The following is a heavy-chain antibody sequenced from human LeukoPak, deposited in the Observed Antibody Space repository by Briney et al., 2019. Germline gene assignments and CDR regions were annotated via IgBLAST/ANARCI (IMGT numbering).Heavy chain of an antibody. D-gene: IGHD3-10*01. CDR2: IDWDDDK. Sequence: SGPALVKPTQTLTLTCTFSRFSLSTSGMCVSWIRQPPGKALEWLARIDWDDDKYYSTSLKTRLTISKDTSKNQVVLTMTNMDPVDTATYYCARILDHYYAFDIWGQGTMVTVSS. J-gene: IGHJ3*02. CDR1: RFSLSTSGMC. CDR3: ARILDHYYAFDI. V-gene: IGHV2-70*11.